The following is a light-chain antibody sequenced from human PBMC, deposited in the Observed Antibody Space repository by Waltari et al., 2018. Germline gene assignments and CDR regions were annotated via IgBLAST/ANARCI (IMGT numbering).Light chain of an antibody. J-gene: IGLJ1*01. CDR2: DDD. V-gene: IGLV1-51*01. CDR3: GTWDSSLSSGV. Sequence: QSVLTQPPSVSAAPGQKVIISCSGSASNVGNDYVSWYQHPPGTAPKHLIYDDDNRPSGIPDRFSGSKSASSATLAITGLQTGDEADYYCGTWDSSLSSGVFGTGTKVTV. CDR1: ASNVGNDY.